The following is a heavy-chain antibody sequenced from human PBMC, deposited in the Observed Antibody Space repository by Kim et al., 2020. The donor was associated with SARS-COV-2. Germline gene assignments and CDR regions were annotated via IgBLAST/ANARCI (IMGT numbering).Heavy chain of an antibody. D-gene: IGHD2-21*01. CDR2: ISSSSSYI. Sequence: GGSLRLSCAASGFTFSSYSMNWVRQAPGKGLEWVSSISSSSSYIYYADSVKGRFTISRDNAKNSLYLQMNSLRAEDTAVYYCARDRQGDIVVVIEDAFDIWGQGTMVTVSS. CDR1: GFTFSSYS. J-gene: IGHJ3*02. CDR3: ARDRQGDIVVVIEDAFDI. V-gene: IGHV3-21*01.